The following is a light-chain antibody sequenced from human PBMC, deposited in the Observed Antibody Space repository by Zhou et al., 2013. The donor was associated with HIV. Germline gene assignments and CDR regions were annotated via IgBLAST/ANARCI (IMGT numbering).Light chain of an antibody. V-gene: IGLV2-18*02. CDR1: SRDIGTYDR. CDR3: TAYSAISVV. Sequence: QSALTQPPSVSGSPGQSVTIPCTGSSRDIGTYDRVSWYQQSPGTAPKLILFEVDHRPSGVPDRFSGSKSDYTASLTISGLQADDEADYYCTAYSAISVVFGGGTKLTVL. CDR2: EVD. J-gene: IGLJ2*01.